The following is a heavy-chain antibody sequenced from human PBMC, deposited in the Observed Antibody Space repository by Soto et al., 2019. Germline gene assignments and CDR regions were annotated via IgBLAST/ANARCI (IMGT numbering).Heavy chain of an antibody. J-gene: IGHJ6*02. CDR2: ISYDGSNK. V-gene: IGHV3-30*18. CDR1: GFTFSSYG. Sequence: QVQLVESGGGVVQPGRSLRLSCAASGFTFSSYGMHWVRQAPGKGLEWVAVISYDGSNKYYADSVKGRFTISRDNSKNTLYLQMNSLRAEDTAVYYCAKDTVGYCSGGSCYPDYYYGMDAWGQGTTVTVSS. D-gene: IGHD2-15*01. CDR3: AKDTVGYCSGGSCYPDYYYGMDA.